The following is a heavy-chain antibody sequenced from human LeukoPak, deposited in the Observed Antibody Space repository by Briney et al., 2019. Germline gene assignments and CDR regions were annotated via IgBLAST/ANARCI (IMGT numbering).Heavy chain of an antibody. D-gene: IGHD1-26*01. J-gene: IGHJ4*02. Sequence: SETLSLTCAVSGGPISSSNWWSWVRRPPGKGLEWIGEIYHSGSTNYNPSLKSRVTISVDKSKNQFSLKLSSVTAADTAVYYCARMRVGATRAFDYWGQGTRVTVSS. V-gene: IGHV4-4*02. CDR2: IYHSGST. CDR1: GGPISSSNW. CDR3: ARMRVGATRAFDY.